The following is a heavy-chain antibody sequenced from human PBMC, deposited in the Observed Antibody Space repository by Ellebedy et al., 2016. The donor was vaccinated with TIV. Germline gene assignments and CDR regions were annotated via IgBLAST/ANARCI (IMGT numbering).Heavy chain of an antibody. Sequence: PGGSLRLSCAASGFTFSSYDMHWVRQATGKCLEWVSAIGTAGDTYYPGSVKGRFTISRENAKNSLYLQMNSLRAGDTAVYYCARGSGIAAAEFPNWFDPWGQGTLVTVSS. CDR2: IGTAGDT. D-gene: IGHD6-13*01. J-gene: IGHJ5*02. CDR3: ARGSGIAAAEFPNWFDP. CDR1: GFTFSSYD. V-gene: IGHV3-13*01.